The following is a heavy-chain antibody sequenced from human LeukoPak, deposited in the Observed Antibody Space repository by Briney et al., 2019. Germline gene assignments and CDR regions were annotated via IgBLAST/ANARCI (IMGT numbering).Heavy chain of an antibody. J-gene: IGHJ4*02. CDR2: INPNSGGT. Sequence: ASVKVSCKASGYTFTDYYIQWMRQAPGQGLEWMGWINPNSGGTNYAQNFQGRVTMTRDTSISTAYMDLSRLRSDDTAVYYCARGIYSYSTPFDCWGQGTLVTVSS. V-gene: IGHV1-2*02. CDR3: ARGIYSYSTPFDC. CDR1: GYTFTDYY. D-gene: IGHD5-18*01.